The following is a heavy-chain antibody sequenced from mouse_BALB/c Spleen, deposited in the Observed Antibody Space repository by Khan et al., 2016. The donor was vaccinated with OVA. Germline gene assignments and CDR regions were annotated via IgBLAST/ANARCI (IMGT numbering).Heavy chain of an antibody. CDR2: IWGGGST. D-gene: IGHD2-10*01. CDR1: AFSLTDYG. Sequence: QVQLKASGPGLVAPSQSLSITCTVSAFSLTDYGVSWIRQPPGKGLEWLGVIWGGGSTYYNSALKSRLSISKDNSKSQVFLKMNSLQTDDTAMYYCAKSFYAHYYALDYWGQGTSVTVSS. J-gene: IGHJ4*01. V-gene: IGHV2-6-5*01. CDR3: AKSFYAHYYALDY.